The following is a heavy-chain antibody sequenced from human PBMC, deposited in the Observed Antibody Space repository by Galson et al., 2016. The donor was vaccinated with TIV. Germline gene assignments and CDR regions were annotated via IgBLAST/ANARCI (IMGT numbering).Heavy chain of an antibody. V-gene: IGHV3-23*01. CDR3: ANWGGLAS. CDR2: ITANGDHA. D-gene: IGHD3-16*01. Sequence: SLRLSCAASGFTFSEYILNWARQPPGKGLEWVSSITANGDHAFYTDSVKGRFTIFRDNSNNMLCLQMNSLRAEDTAVYYCANWGGLASWGQGTLVTVSS. CDR1: GFTFSEYI. J-gene: IGHJ4*02.